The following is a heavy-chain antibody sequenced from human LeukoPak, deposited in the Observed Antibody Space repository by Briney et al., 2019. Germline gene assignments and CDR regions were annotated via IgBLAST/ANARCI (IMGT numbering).Heavy chain of an antibody. CDR1: GFSFNTYS. Sequence: GGSLRLSCAASGFSFNTYSMNWVRQTPGRGLEWVSYIRSSDGAIYYADSVRGRYTISTDNARKSLYLQMNGLREEDTAVYYCARDSSWSFDYWGQGALVTVSS. CDR3: ARDSSWSFDY. V-gene: IGHV3-48*02. D-gene: IGHD2-15*01. CDR2: IRSSDGAI. J-gene: IGHJ4*02.